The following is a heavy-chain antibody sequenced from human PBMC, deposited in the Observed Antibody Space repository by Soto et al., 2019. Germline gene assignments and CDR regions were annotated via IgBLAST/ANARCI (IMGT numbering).Heavy chain of an antibody. CDR3: AKLLGGWDPCGPYLDY. CDR2: ISDSGRT. J-gene: IGHJ4*02. CDR1: GGSISSGDYY. D-gene: IGHD3-16*01. Sequence: SETLSLTCTVSGGSISSGDYYWSWIRQPPGRGLEWIGYISDSGRTDYIPSLKSRVTISVDTSKNQFSLKVSSVTAADTSVYFFAKLLGGWDPCGPYLDYWGQAPRIPVS. V-gene: IGHV4-61*08.